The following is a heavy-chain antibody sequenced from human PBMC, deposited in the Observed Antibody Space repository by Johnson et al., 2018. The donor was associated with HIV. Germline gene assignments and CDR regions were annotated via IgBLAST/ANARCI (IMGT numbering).Heavy chain of an antibody. Sequence: MQLVESGGGLVQPGGSLRLSCAASGFSSRSYDMHWVRQRTGKGLEWVSGIGTAGDTYYPASVKGRFTISRVNAKNSLYLQMNSLRAGDTAVYYCVAATGANGLDIWGQGTMVTVSS. D-gene: IGHD1-26*01. J-gene: IGHJ3*02. CDR2: IGTAGDT. CDR1: GFSSRSYD. CDR3: VAATGANGLDI. V-gene: IGHV3-13*01.